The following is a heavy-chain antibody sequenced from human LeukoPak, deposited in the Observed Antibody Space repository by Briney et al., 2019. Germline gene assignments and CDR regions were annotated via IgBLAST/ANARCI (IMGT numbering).Heavy chain of an antibody. CDR1: GGTFSSYA. CDR2: IIPIFGTA. D-gene: IGHD2-2*01. V-gene: IGHV1-69*05. CDR3: ARGGYCSSTSCFNWFDP. Sequence: SVKVSCKASGGTFSSYAISWVRQAPGQGLEWMGRIIPIFGTANYAQKFQGRVTISTDESTSTAYMELSSLRSKDTAVYYCARGGYCSSTSCFNWFDPWGQGTLVTVSS. J-gene: IGHJ5*02.